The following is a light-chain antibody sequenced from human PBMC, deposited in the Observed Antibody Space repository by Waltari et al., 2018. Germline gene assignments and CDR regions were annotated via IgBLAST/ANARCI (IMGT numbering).Light chain of an antibody. V-gene: IGKV1-5*03. Sequence: DIQLTQSPSTLSASVGDRITITCLASQSISHWLAWFQQKPGTAPKLVIYKATTLQTGVPSRFSGSGSETEFTLTINSLQPDDFATYYCQQYYSYWTFGQGTKVEIK. CDR1: QSISHW. J-gene: IGKJ1*01. CDR3: QQYYSYWT. CDR2: KAT.